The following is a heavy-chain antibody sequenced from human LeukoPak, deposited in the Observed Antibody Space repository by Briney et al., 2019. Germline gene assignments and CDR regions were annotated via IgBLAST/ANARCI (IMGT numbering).Heavy chain of an antibody. D-gene: IGHD3-10*01. Sequence: ASVKVSCKASGYTFTSYDINWVRQATGQGLEWMGWMNPNSGNTGYAQKFQGRVTITADKSTSTAYMELSSLRSEDTAVYYCARWRTAGYYYGSGTIWGQGTMVTVSS. CDR1: GYTFTSYD. J-gene: IGHJ3*02. CDR2: MNPNSGNT. CDR3: ARWRTAGYYYGSGTI. V-gene: IGHV1-8*01.